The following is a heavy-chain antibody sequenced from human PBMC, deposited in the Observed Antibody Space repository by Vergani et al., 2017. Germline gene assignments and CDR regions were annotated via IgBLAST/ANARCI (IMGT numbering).Heavy chain of an antibody. Sequence: QVQLVQSGAEVKKPGSSVKVSCKASGGTFSSYALNWVRQAPGQGLEWMGSIIPSLATTIYAQKFQGRVTITADECTSTAYMVLSSLKSEDTAVFYCARATCSGGSCYRGFEYWGQGSLITVSS. CDR1: GGTFSSYA. CDR2: IIPSLATT. V-gene: IGHV1-69*11. J-gene: IGHJ4*02. CDR3: ARATCSGGSCYRGFEY. D-gene: IGHD2-15*01.